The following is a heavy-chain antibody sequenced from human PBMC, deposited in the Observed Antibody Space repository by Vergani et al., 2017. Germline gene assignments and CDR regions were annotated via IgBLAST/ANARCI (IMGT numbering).Heavy chain of an antibody. CDR3: VKGGVRGRDPDKAGGGMDV. J-gene: IGHJ6*02. D-gene: IGHD3-10*01. V-gene: IGHV3-64D*06. Sequence: EVQLVESGGGLVQPGGSLRLSCSASGFTFSSYAMHWVRQAPGKGLEYVSAISSNGGSTYYADSVKGRFTISRDNSKNRLYLQMSSLRAEDTAVYYCVKGGVRGRDPDKAGGGMDVWGQGTTVTVSS. CDR2: ISSNGGST. CDR1: GFTFSSYA.